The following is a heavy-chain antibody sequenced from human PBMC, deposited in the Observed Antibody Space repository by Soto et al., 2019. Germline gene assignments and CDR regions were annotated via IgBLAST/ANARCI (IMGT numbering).Heavy chain of an antibody. J-gene: IGHJ4*02. Sequence: QLQLQESGPGLVKPSETLSLTCTVSGGSISSSSYYWGWIRQPPGKGLEWIGSIYYSGSTYYNPSLKSRVTISVDTSKTQFSLKLSSVTAADTAVYYCARHGVVVAAISFYYFDCWGQGTLVTVSS. CDR2: IYYSGST. CDR1: GGSISSSSYY. V-gene: IGHV4-39*01. D-gene: IGHD2-15*01. CDR3: ARHGVVVAAISFYYFDC.